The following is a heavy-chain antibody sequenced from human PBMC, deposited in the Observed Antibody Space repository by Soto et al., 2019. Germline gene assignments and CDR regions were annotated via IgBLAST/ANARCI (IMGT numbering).Heavy chain of an antibody. CDR3: ASPTSPGIAARYYYYGMDV. CDR1: GFTFSSYA. J-gene: IGHJ6*02. V-gene: IGHV3-30*04. Sequence: GGSLRLSCAASGFTFSSYAMHWVRQAPGKGLEWVAVISYDGSNKYYADSVKGRFTISRDNSKNTLYLQMNSLRAEDTAVYDGASPTSPGIAARYYYYGMDVWGQGTTVTVSS. CDR2: ISYDGSNK. D-gene: IGHD6-6*01.